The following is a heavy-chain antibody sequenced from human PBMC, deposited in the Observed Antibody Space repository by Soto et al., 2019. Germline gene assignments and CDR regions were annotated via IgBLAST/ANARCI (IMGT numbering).Heavy chain of an antibody. Sequence: GGSLRLSCMASGFPSSTYGFSTYAMTWVRQPPGKGLEWVSVITGSGSHSYYADSVKGRFTISRDNAKDTLYLQMNSLRAEDTAVYYCVDPYLFDHWGQGTLVTVSS. CDR1: GFPSSTYGFSTYA. CDR2: ITGSGSHS. J-gene: IGHJ4*02. V-gene: IGHV3-23*01. CDR3: VDPYLFDH. D-gene: IGHD1-26*01.